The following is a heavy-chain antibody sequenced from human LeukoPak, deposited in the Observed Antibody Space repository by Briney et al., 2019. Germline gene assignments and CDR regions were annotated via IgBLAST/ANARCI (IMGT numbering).Heavy chain of an antibody. CDR2: INPNSGGT. D-gene: IGHD3-10*01. CDR3: ARGGSGSYYPFAY. CDR1: GYTFTGHY. V-gene: IGHV1-2*02. J-gene: IGHJ4*02. Sequence: ASVKVSCKASGYTFTGHYMHWVRQAPGQGLEWMGWINPNSGGTNYAQKFQGRVTMTRDTSISTAYMELSRLRSDDTAVYYCARGGSGSYYPFAYWGQGTLVTVS.